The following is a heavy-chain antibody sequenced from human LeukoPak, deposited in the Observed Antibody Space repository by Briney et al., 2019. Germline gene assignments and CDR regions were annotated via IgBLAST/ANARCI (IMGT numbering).Heavy chain of an antibody. J-gene: IGHJ5*02. D-gene: IGHD3-10*01. Sequence: ASVKVSCTASGYTFIDYYIHWVRQAPGQGLEWMGWINPNDGGTNYAQNFQGRVTMTRDTSISTGYMELNSLRSDDTAVYFCARGADYGSASYRFDPWGQGTLVTVSS. V-gene: IGHV1-2*02. CDR3: ARGADYGSASYRFDP. CDR1: GYTFIDYY. CDR2: INPNDGGT.